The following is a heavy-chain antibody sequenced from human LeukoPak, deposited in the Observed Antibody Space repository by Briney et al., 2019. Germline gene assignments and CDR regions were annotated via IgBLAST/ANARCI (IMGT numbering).Heavy chain of an antibody. CDR1: RFTFSDYY. D-gene: IGHD6-19*01. V-gene: IGHV3-11*04. CDR3: GRGVRIAVAGYIDY. J-gene: IGHJ4*02. CDR2: LSTSDGTT. Sequence: GGSLRLSCAASRFTFSDYYMSWIRQAPGKGLEWVSYLSTSDGTTYYADSVKGRFTISRDNAKNSLYLHMNSLRADDTAVYYCGRGVRIAVAGYIDYWGQGTLVTVSS.